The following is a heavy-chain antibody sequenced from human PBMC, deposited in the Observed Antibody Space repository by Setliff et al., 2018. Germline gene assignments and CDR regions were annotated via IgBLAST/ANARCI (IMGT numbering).Heavy chain of an antibody. D-gene: IGHD5-12*01. CDR1: GGSISDSHYY. J-gene: IGHJ3*01. V-gene: IGHV4-39*01. CDR2: VYYSGSI. Sequence: SETLSLTCTVSGGSISDSHYYWGWFRQPPGMRPEWIGTVYYSGSIYYNPSLKSRVTLFVDTSKDQFSLRLTSMTAVDTAVYYCARQVEMATIACDVWGQGTMVTV. CDR3: ARQVEMATIACDV.